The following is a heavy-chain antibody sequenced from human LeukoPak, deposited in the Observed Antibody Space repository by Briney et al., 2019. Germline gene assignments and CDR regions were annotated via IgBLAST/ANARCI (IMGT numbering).Heavy chain of an antibody. Sequence: GGSLRLSCAASEFTFSSYSMNWVRQAPGKGLEWVSYITNSGNSKSYADSVKGRFTISRDNTKNSLYLQMNGLRAEDTAVYYCARAYCGGDCLKEYYYGMDVWGQGTTVTVSS. D-gene: IGHD2-21*02. CDR3: ARAYCGGDCLKEYYYGMDV. V-gene: IGHV3-48*01. CDR2: ITNSGNSK. CDR1: EFTFSSYS. J-gene: IGHJ6*02.